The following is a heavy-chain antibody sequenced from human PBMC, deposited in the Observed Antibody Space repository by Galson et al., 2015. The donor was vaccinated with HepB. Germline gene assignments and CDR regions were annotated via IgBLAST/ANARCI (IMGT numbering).Heavy chain of an antibody. CDR2: IIPIFGTA. J-gene: IGHJ3*02. Sequence: SVKVSCKASGGTFSSYAISWVRQAPGQGLEWMGGIIPIFGTANYAQKFQGRVTITADESTSTAYMELSSLRSEDTAVYYCARKYYYDSSGYPTEDAFDIWGQGTMVTVSS. V-gene: IGHV1-69*13. CDR3: ARKYYYDSSGYPTEDAFDI. CDR1: GGTFSSYA. D-gene: IGHD3-22*01.